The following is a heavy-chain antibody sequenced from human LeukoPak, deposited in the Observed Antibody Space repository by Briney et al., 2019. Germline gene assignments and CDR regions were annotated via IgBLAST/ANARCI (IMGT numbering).Heavy chain of an antibody. D-gene: IGHD3-22*01. V-gene: IGHV3-21*01. Sequence: PGGSLRLSCAASGFTFGSYSMNWVRQAPGKGLEWVSSISTTSVYTYYADSVKGRFTISRDNAKNSLYLQMNSLGADDTAVYYCAKDYDSSGYYCDCDYWGQGTLVTVSS. CDR3: AKDYDSSGYYCDCDY. CDR1: GFTFGSYS. J-gene: IGHJ4*02. CDR2: ISTTSVYT.